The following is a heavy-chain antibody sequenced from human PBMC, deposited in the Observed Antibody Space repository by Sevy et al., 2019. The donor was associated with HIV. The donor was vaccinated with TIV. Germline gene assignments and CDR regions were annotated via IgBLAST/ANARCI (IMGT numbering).Heavy chain of an antibody. V-gene: IGHV3-23*01. CDR2: ISGSGGRT. J-gene: IGHJ3*01. CDR3: AKVSSAYDSREDAFDF. CDR1: GFTFSNFA. Sequence: GGSLRLSCAASGFTFSNFAMSWVRQAPGKGLEWVSAISGSGGRTYYGDSVKGRHTISRDNFKNTVDLQLDSLRADDTAIYYCAKVSSAYDSREDAFDFWGQGTTVTVSS. D-gene: IGHD6-19*01.